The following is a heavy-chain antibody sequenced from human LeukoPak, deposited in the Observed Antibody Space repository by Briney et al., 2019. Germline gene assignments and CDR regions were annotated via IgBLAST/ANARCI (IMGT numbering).Heavy chain of an antibody. J-gene: IGHJ4*02. CDR1: GFSISGNW. D-gene: IGHD3-10*01. CDR2: IKEDGSEK. V-gene: IGHV3-7*01. CDR3: ASGLGRAIYYGSGRADY. Sequence: GGSLRLPCVVTGFSISGNWMSWVRQAPGKGLEWVANIKEDGSEKYYVDSVKGRFTISRDNAKNSLFLQINGLRVEDTAVYYCASGLGRAIYYGSGRADYWGQGTLVTVSS.